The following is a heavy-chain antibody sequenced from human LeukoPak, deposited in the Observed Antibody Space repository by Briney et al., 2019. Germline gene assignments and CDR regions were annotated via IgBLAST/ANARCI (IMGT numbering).Heavy chain of an antibody. D-gene: IGHD5-18*01. CDR1: GYSFTCYW. Sequence: GESLKISCKASGYSFTCYWITWVRQVPGKGLEWKWRIDPSDSSTKHSPSFQGHVSISADKSISTAYLQWSSLKASHTAIYYCARQRGYGFDYWGQGTLATVPS. CDR3: ARQRGYGFDY. CDR2: IDPSDSST. V-gene: IGHV5-10-1*01. J-gene: IGHJ4*02.